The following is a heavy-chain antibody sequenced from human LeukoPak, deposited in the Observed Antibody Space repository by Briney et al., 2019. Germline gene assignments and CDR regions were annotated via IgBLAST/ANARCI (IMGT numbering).Heavy chain of an antibody. V-gene: IGHV1-18*01. Sequence: ASVNVSCKASGYTFTSYGISWVRQAPGQGLEWMGWISAYNGNTNYAQKLQGRVTMTTDTSTSTAYMELRSLRSDDTAVYYCAREAFSAITMVRGAGYYYYYMAVWGKGTTVTVSS. D-gene: IGHD3-10*01. CDR1: GYTFTSYG. CDR3: AREAFSAITMVRGAGYYYYYMAV. CDR2: ISAYNGNT. J-gene: IGHJ6*03.